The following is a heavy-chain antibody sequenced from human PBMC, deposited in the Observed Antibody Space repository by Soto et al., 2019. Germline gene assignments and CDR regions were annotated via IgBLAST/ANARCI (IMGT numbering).Heavy chain of an antibody. CDR2: ISGSGGST. CDR3: AKSLDQTGAARSLYHYGMDV. D-gene: IGHD6-6*01. CDR1: GFTFSSYA. J-gene: IGHJ6*02. V-gene: IGHV3-23*01. Sequence: PGGSLRLSCAASGFTFSSYAMSWVRQAPGKALDWVLTISGSGGSTYYADSVKGRFTISRDNSKNTLYLQMNSLRVEDTAVYYCAKSLDQTGAARSLYHYGMDVWGQGTTVTVSS.